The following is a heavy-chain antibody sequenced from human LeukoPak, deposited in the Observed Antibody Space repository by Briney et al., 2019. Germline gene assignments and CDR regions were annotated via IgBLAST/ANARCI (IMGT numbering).Heavy chain of an antibody. CDR3: ARDSLRFLEWLHMDV. D-gene: IGHD3-3*01. V-gene: IGHV3-30*02. CDR1: GFTFSSYA. J-gene: IGHJ6*03. Sequence: TGGSLRLSCAASGFTFSSYAMSWVRQAPGKGLEWVAFIRYDGSNKYYADSVKGRFTISRDNSKNTLYLQMNSLRAEDTAVYYCARDSLRFLEWLHMDVWGKGTTVTVS. CDR2: IRYDGSNK.